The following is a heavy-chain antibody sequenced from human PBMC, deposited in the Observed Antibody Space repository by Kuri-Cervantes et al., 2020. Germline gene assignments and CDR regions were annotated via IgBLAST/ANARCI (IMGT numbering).Heavy chain of an antibody. D-gene: IGHD6-13*01. V-gene: IGHV4-34*01. CDR3: ARSGSSWLSAGSWFDP. CDR1: GGSFSGYY. CDR2: INHSGNT. Sequence: SQTLSLTCAVYGGSFSGYYWSWIRQPPGKGLEWIGEINHSGNTNYNPSLKSRVTISVDTSKNQFSLKLSSVTAADTAVYYCARSGSSWLSAGSWFDPWGQGTLVTVSS. J-gene: IGHJ5*02.